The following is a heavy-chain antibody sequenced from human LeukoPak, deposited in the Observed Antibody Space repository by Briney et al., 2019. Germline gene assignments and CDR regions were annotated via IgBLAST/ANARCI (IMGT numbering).Heavy chain of an antibody. Sequence: SETLSLTCAVYGGSFSGYYWSWIRQPPGKGLEWIGEINHSGSTNYNPSLKSRVTIPVDTSKNQFSLKLSSVTAADTAVYYCARTRPGSYYSPVDYWGQGTLVTVSS. D-gene: IGHD1-26*01. CDR3: ARTRPGSYYSPVDY. CDR1: GGSFSGYY. CDR2: INHSGST. V-gene: IGHV4-34*01. J-gene: IGHJ4*02.